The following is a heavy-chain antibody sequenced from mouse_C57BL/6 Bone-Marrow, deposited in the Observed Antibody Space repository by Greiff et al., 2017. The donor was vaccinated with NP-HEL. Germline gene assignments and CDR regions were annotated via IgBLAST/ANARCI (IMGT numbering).Heavy chain of an antibody. J-gene: IGHJ3*01. Sequence: QVQLQQPGAELVMPGASVKLSCKASGYTFTSYWMHWVKQRPGQGLEWIGEIDPSDSSTNYNQKFKGKSTLTVAKYSRTAYMQLSSLTSEDSAVYYSAREDYDGFAYWGQGTLVTVSA. CDR3: AREDYDGFAY. CDR1: GYTFTSYW. V-gene: IGHV1-69*01. CDR2: IDPSDSST. D-gene: IGHD2-4*01.